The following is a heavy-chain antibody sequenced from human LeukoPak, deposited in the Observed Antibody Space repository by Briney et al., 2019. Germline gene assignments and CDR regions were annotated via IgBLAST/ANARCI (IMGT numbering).Heavy chain of an antibody. J-gene: IGHJ6*03. Sequence: SETLSLTCTVSGGSISSGGYYWSWIRQHPGKGLEWIGYIYYSGSTYYNPSLKSRVTISVDTSKNQFSLKLSSVTAADTAVYYCARDRRHYYDSSGYSDYYYYMDVWDKGTTVTVSS. CDR1: GGSISSGGYY. CDR3: ARDRRHYYDSSGYSDYYYYMDV. CDR2: IYYSGST. D-gene: IGHD3-22*01. V-gene: IGHV4-31*03.